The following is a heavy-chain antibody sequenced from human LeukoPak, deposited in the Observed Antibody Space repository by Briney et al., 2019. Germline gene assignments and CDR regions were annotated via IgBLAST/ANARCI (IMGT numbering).Heavy chain of an antibody. CDR1: GYSFTSYW. V-gene: IGHV5-51*01. Sequence: GESLKISCKGFGYSFTSYWIGWVRQMPGKGLEWMGIIYPDDSDTRYSPSFKGQVTISADKSVSIAYLQWSSLKASDTAMYYCARRAYPPGYFGMDVWAQGTTVTVSS. J-gene: IGHJ6*02. CDR2: IYPDDSDT. CDR3: ARRAYPPGYFGMDV.